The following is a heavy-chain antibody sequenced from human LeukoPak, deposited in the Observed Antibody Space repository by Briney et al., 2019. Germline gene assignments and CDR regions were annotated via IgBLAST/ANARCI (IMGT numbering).Heavy chain of an antibody. CDR3: KKALIVVVTAILGY. J-gene: IGHJ4*02. CDR1: GFTFSSYG. Sequence: GGSLRLSCAASGFTFSSYGMHWVRQAPGKGLEWVAFIRYDGSNKYYADSVKGRFTISRDNSKNTLYLQMNSLRAEDTAVYYCKKALIVVVTAILGYWGQGTLVTVSS. CDR2: IRYDGSNK. D-gene: IGHD2-21*02. V-gene: IGHV3-30*02.